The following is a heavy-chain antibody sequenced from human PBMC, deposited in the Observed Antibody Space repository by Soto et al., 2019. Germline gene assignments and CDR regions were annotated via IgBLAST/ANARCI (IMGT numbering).Heavy chain of an antibody. Sequence: GGSLRLSCAASGFTFSSYSMNWVRQAPGKGLEWVSYISSSSSTIYYADSVKGRFTISRDNAKNSLYLQMNSLRAEDTAVYYCARDGYCDYIWAAVVYYMDVWGKGTTVTVSS. D-gene: IGHD3-16*01. CDR2: ISSSSSTI. V-gene: IGHV3-48*01. CDR1: GFTFSSYS. CDR3: ARDGYCDYIWAAVVYYMDV. J-gene: IGHJ6*03.